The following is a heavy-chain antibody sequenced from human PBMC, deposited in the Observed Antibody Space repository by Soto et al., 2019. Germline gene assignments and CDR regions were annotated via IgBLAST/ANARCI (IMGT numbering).Heavy chain of an antibody. Sequence: GGYLRLSCSASGFTFQSYAFYWVRQAPGKGLECVADISRDGSKKYHAVSVRGRFTISRDNSKNTLFLQMDSLRIDDTAVYYCARDGGYSLDSWGQGILVTVSS. J-gene: IGHJ4*02. CDR1: GFTFQSYA. D-gene: IGHD3-16*01. V-gene: IGHV3-30*03. CDR3: ARDGGYSLDS. CDR2: ISRDGSKK.